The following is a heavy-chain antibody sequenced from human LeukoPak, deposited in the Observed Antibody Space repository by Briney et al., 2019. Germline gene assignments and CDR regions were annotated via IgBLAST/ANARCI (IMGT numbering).Heavy chain of an antibody. J-gene: IGHJ4*02. Sequence: GGSLRLSCAAPGFTFSSYAMNWVRQAPGKGLEWVSYISSSSSTIYYADSVKGRFTISRDNAKNSLYLQMNSLRDEDTAVYYCARVDIFGSTSGFDYWGQGTLVTVSS. D-gene: IGHD3-3*01. CDR2: ISSSSSTI. V-gene: IGHV3-48*02. CDR3: ARVDIFGSTSGFDY. CDR1: GFTFSSYA.